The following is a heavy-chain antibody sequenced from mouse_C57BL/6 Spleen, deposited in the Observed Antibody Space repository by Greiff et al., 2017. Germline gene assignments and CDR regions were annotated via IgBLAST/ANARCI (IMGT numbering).Heavy chain of an antibody. D-gene: IGHD2-2*01. CDR2: INPSTGGT. Sequence: VQLQQSGPELVKPGASVKISCKASGYSFTGYYMNWVKQSPEKSLEWIGEINPSTGGTTYNQKFKAKATLTVDKSSSTAYMQLKSLTSEDSAVYYCANYGYPYAMDYWGQGTSVTVSS. J-gene: IGHJ4*01. CDR3: ANYGYPYAMDY. CDR1: GYSFTGYY. V-gene: IGHV1-42*01.